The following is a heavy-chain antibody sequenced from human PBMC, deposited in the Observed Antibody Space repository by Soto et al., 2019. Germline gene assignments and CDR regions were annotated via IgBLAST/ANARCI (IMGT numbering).Heavy chain of an antibody. Sequence: GGSLRLSCASSGFTFSSYGMHLVRQAPGKGLEWVAVIWYDGSNKYYADSVKGRFTISRDNSKNTLYLQMNSLRAEDTAVYYCARDGRRVGYYYYGMDVWGQGTTVTVSS. CDR3: ARDGRRVGYYYYGMDV. CDR1: GFTFSSYG. J-gene: IGHJ6*02. V-gene: IGHV3-33*01. CDR2: IWYDGSNK.